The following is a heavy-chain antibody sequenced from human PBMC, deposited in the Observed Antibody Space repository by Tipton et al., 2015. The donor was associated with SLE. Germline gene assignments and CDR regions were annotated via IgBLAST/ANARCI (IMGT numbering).Heavy chain of an antibody. CDR1: GDSISSSSYY. V-gene: IGHV4-61*02. Sequence: TLSLTCTVSGDSISSSSYYWGWIRQPAGKGLEWIGRIYTSGSTNYNPSLKSRVTISVDTYKNQFSLKLSSVTAADTAVYYCARDAYGSGSYSKARSGYYYMDVWGKGTTVTVSS. CDR2: IYTSGST. J-gene: IGHJ6*03. D-gene: IGHD3-10*01. CDR3: ARDAYGSGSYSKARSGYYYMDV.